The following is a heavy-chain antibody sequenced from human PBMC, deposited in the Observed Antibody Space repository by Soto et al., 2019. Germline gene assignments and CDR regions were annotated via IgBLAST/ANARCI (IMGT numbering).Heavy chain of an antibody. J-gene: IGHJ3*02. D-gene: IGHD3-9*01. V-gene: IGHV3-74*01. CDR2: INPDGGST. CDR3: VRGPGAYVYFGFDI. Sequence: GGSLRLSCAVSGFTFSAYWMHWVRQVPGKGLTWVSRINPDGGSTNYADFVKGRFTISRDYATDTVYLQMNSLRAEDTAVYYCVRGPGAYVYFGFDIWGQGTMVTVSS. CDR1: GFTFSAYW.